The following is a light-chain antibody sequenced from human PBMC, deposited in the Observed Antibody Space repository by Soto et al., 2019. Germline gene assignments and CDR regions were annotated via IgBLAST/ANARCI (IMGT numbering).Light chain of an antibody. CDR3: QQSYSTPSVT. CDR2: ATA. V-gene: IGKV1-39*01. Sequence: DIQMTQSPSSLSASVGDRVTITCRASQSISAYLNWYQQKPGKATKLLIYATASLQSGVPSRFRGSGSVTDFTLTISSLQPEDFATYYCQQSYSTPSVTFGQGTKVEFK. CDR1: QSISAY. J-gene: IGKJ1*01.